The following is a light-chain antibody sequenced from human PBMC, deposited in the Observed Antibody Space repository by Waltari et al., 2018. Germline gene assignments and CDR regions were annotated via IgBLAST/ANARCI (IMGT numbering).Light chain of an antibody. V-gene: IGLV2-23*02. CDR1: NTDVGLYNL. J-gene: IGLJ1*01. CDR3: CSNSDGPYV. CDR2: GVT. Sequence: QCPLHAPSPVDGSPGTTMITSRTDNNTDVGLYNLDSWYQHRPVKAPNLLIYGVTKWPSGVSSCCSASRSGNTASLTISEVQAEDEAYYYCCSNSDGPYVFGTGTKVTVL.